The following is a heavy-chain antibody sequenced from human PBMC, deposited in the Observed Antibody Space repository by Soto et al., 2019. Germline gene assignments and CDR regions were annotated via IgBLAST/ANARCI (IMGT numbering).Heavy chain of an antibody. J-gene: IGHJ4*02. CDR3: ARVQDY. D-gene: IGHD1-1*01. CDR2: MYHSGST. CDR1: DGSISSGGYS. Sequence: PSETMSLTCAVSDGSISSGGYSWSWIKKPPGKGLEWIGYMYHSGSTYYNPSLKSRVTISIDRSKNQFSLKLSSVTAADTAVYYCARVQDYWGQGIRVTSPQ. V-gene: IGHV4-30-2*01.